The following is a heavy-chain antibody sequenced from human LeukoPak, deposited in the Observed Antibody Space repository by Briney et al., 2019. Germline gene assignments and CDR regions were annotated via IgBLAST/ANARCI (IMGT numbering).Heavy chain of an antibody. CDR3: ARARRQWLVGATIRGDNPPYYFDY. V-gene: IGHV1-24*01. CDR1: GDTLTDLS. D-gene: IGHD6-19*01. Sequence: ASVKVSCKVSGDTLTDLSIHWLRQPPGSGLEYMGGFDPEVAETIYAQKFQGRLTMTEDTSADTAYMELSSLTSEDTAVYYCARARRQWLVGATIRGDNPPYYFDYWGQGTLVTVSS. CDR2: FDPEVAET. J-gene: IGHJ4*02.